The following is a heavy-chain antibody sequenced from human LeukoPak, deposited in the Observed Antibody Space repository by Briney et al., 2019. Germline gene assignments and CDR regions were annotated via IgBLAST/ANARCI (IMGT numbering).Heavy chain of an antibody. Sequence: GGSLRLSCAASGFTFSSYSMNWVRQAPGKGLEWVSYISSSSSTIYYADSVKGRFTIYRDNAKNSLYLQMNSLRAEDTAVYYCARGRGYGDVKGIIDYWGQGTLVTVSS. CDR1: GFTFSSYS. V-gene: IGHV3-48*01. J-gene: IGHJ4*02. CDR2: ISSSSSTI. CDR3: ARGRGYGDVKGIIDY. D-gene: IGHD4-17*01.